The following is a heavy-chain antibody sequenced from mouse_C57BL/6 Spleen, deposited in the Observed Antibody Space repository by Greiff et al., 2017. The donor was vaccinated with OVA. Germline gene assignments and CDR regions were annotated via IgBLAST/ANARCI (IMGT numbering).Heavy chain of an antibody. J-gene: IGHJ1*03. CDR1: GYAFSSSW. CDR2: IYPGDGDT. Sequence: QVQLQQSGPELVQPGASVKISCKASGYAFSSSWMNWVKQRPGKGLEWIGRIYPGDGDTNYNGKFKGKATLTADKSSSTAYMQLSSLTSEDSAVYFCARRDYFDVWGTGTTVTVSS. CDR3: ARRDYFDV. V-gene: IGHV1-82*01.